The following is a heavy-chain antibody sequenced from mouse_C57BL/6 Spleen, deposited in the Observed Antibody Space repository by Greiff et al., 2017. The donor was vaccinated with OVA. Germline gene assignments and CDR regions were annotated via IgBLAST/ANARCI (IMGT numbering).Heavy chain of an antibody. V-gene: IGHV10-3*01. Sequence: EVMLVESGGGLVQPKGSLKLSCAASGFTFNTYAMHWVRQAPGKGLEWVARIRSKSSYYATYYADSVKDRFTISRDDSQSMLYLQMNNLKTEDTAMDYCVRDRGDYPYYAMDYWGQGTSVTVAS. CDR1: GFTFNTYA. D-gene: IGHD2-4*01. CDR3: VRDRGDYPYYAMDY. CDR2: IRSKSSYYAT. J-gene: IGHJ4*01.